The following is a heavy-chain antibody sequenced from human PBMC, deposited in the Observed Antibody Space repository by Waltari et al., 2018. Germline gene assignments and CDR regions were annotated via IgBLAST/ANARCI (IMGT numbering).Heavy chain of an antibody. D-gene: IGHD6-13*01. CDR1: GGYISSGSYY. CDR3: ARPGIAAAGPNGLDY. CDR2: IYTSGST. V-gene: IGHV4-61*09. J-gene: IGHJ4*02. Sequence: QVQLQESGPGLVKPSQTLSLTCTVSGGYISSGSYYWSWNRQPAGKGLEWIGYIYTSGSTYYNPSLKSRVTISVDTSKSQFSLKLSSVTAADTAVYYCARPGIAAAGPNGLDYWGQGTLVTVSS.